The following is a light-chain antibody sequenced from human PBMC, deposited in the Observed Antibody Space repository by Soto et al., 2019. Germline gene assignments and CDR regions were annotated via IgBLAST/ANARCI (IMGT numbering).Light chain of an antibody. V-gene: IGKV1-39*01. J-gene: IGKJ2*01. CDR1: QRITTY. Sequence: DIQMTQSPSSLSASVGDRVTITCRASQRITTYLNWYQQKPGKAPKPLISGASSLQSGVPSRFSGIGSGTDFTLTISSLQPEDFATYFCQQSYSAPRTFGQGTKLAIK. CDR3: QQSYSAPRT. CDR2: GAS.